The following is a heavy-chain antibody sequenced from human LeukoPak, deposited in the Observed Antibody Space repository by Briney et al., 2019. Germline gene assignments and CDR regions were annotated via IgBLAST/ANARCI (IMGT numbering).Heavy chain of an antibody. CDR2: ISSSDNTI. CDR1: GFAFSDYS. J-gene: IGHJ4*02. Sequence: GGSLRLSCAASGFAFSDYSMNWVRQAPGKGLEWVSYISSSDNTIHYADSVKGRFTISRDNAKNSLYLEMNSLRDEDTAVYYCARVHRGYSYGQLDYWGQGTLVTVSS. V-gene: IGHV3-48*02. D-gene: IGHD5-18*01. CDR3: ARVHRGYSYGQLDY.